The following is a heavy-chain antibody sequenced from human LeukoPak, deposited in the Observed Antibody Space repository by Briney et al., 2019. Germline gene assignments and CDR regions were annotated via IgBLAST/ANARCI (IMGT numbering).Heavy chain of an antibody. Sequence: SETLSLTCTVSGYSISSGYYWGWIRQPPGKGLEWIGSINHSGSTYYNPSLKSRVTISVDTSKNQFSLKLSSVTAADTAVYYCARLDFWSGYCVDYWGQGTLVTVSS. CDR1: GYSISSGYY. D-gene: IGHD3-3*01. J-gene: IGHJ4*02. CDR3: ARLDFWSGYCVDY. CDR2: INHSGST. V-gene: IGHV4-38-2*02.